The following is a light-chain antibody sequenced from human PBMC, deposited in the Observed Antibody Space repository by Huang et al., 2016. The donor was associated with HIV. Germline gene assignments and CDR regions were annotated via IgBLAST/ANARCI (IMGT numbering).Light chain of an antibody. Sequence: DIVMTQSPLSLPVTPGEPASISCRSSQSLLHSNGYTSLDWYRHKPGQSPQLLIYLGSNRASGVPDRFSGSGSGTDFTLKISRVEAEDVGVYYCMQALQTPPTFGQGTKVGIK. J-gene: IGKJ1*01. CDR2: LGS. CDR3: MQALQTPPT. CDR1: QSLLHSNGYTS. V-gene: IGKV2-28*01.